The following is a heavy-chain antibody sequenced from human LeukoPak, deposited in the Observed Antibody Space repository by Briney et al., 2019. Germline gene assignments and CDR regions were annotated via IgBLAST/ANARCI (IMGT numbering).Heavy chain of an antibody. Sequence: DSVKGRFTISRDNAKNSLYLQMNSLRAGDTAVYYCARGHGVSTDDAFDIWGQGTMVTVSS. V-gene: IGHV3-7*01. J-gene: IGHJ3*02. D-gene: IGHD2-8*01. CDR3: ARGHGVSTDDAFDI.